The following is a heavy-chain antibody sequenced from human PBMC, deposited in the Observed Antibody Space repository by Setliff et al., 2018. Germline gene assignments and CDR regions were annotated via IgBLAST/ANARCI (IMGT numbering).Heavy chain of an antibody. D-gene: IGHD3-10*01. Sequence: SETLSLTCTVAGYSISSGYIWGWIRQPPGKGLEWDGNIGHTGSINYNPSLKSRLTISRDTSKNQVSLKLNTVTATEAAVYYCARVLGHHLWFGELLEAYFDLWGRGTLVTVSS. CDR2: IGHTGSI. V-gene: IGHV4-38-2*02. CDR1: GYSISSGYI. CDR3: ARVLGHHLWFGELLEAYFDL. J-gene: IGHJ2*01.